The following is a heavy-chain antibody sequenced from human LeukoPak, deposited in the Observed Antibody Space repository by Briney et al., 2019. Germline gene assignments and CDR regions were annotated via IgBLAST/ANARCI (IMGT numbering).Heavy chain of an antibody. Sequence: ASVKVSCKASGYTFTGYYMHWVRQAPGQGLEWMGWINPNSGGTNYAQKFQGRVTMTRDTSISTAYMELSRLRSDDTAVYYYARVRPVKSPHPEGIFDYWGQGTPVTVSS. CDR3: ARVRPVKSPHPEGIFDY. J-gene: IGHJ4*02. CDR2: INPNSGGT. CDR1: GYTFTGYY. V-gene: IGHV1-2*02. D-gene: IGHD1-1*01.